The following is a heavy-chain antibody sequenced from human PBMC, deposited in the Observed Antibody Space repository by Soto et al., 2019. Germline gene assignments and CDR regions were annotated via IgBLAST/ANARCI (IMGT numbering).Heavy chain of an antibody. J-gene: IGHJ4*02. V-gene: IGHV1-18*01. D-gene: IGHD3-3*01. Sequence: ASVKVSCKASGYTFTSYGISWVRQAPGQGLEWMGWISAYNGNTNYAQKLQGRVTMTTDTSTSTAYMEQRSLRSDDTAGYYCARDLDYDSRGILRLDQKNDYWGQGTLVTVSS. CDR2: ISAYNGNT. CDR1: GYTFTSYG. CDR3: ARDLDYDSRGILRLDQKNDY.